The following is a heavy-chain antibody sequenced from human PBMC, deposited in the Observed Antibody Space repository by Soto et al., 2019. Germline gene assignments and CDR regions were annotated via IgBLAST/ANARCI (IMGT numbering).Heavy chain of an antibody. CDR3: ARDANTVGVAGGMDV. D-gene: IGHD1-26*01. CDR2: INSDGSST. Sequence: EVQLVESGGGLVQPGGSLRLSCAASEFTFNNYWIHWVRQAPGKGLVWVSRINSDGSSTTYADSVKGRFTISRDKAKNTLYLQMNSLRAEDTAVYYCARDANTVGVAGGMDVWGQGTPVTVSS. CDR1: EFTFNNYW. J-gene: IGHJ6*02. V-gene: IGHV3-74*01.